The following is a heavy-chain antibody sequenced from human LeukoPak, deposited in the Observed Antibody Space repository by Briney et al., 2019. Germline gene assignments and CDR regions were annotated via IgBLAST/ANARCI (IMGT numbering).Heavy chain of an antibody. J-gene: IGHJ6*02. Sequence: ASVKVSCKASGYTFTGYYMHWVRQAPGQGLEWMGWINPNSGGTNYAQKFQGWVTMTRDTSISTAYMELSSLRSEDTAVYYCARDKYQGVLYGLDVWGQGTAVTVSS. V-gene: IGHV1-2*04. CDR3: ARDKYQGVLYGLDV. CDR2: INPNSGGT. CDR1: GYTFTGYY. D-gene: IGHD2-2*01.